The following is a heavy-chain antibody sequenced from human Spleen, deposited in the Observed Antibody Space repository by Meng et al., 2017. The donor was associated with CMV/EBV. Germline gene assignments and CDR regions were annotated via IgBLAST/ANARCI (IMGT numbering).Heavy chain of an antibody. CDR2: ISSSSSYI. D-gene: IGHD6-13*01. J-gene: IGHJ5*02. CDR3: ARPSSSWGENWFDP. V-gene: IGHV3-21*01. Sequence: GESLKISCAASGFTFSSYSMNWVRQAPGKGLEWVSSISSSSSYIYYADSVKGRFTISRDNAKNSLYLQMNSLRAEDTAVYYCARPSSSWGENWFDPWGQGTLVTVSS. CDR1: GFTFSSYS.